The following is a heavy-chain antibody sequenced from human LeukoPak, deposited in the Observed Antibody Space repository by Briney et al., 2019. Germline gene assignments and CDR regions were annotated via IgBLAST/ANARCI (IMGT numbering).Heavy chain of an antibody. D-gene: IGHD5-24*01. CDR1: GGSFSVYY. CDR3: ARGSMRWLQLGSRIAFDI. CDR2: INHSGST. Sequence: PPETLSLTCAVYGGSFSVYYWSWIRQPPGKGLEWIGEINHSGSTNYNPSLKSRVTISVDTSKNQFSLKLSSVTAADTAVYYCARGSMRWLQLGSRIAFDIWGQGTMVTVSS. V-gene: IGHV4-34*01. J-gene: IGHJ3*02.